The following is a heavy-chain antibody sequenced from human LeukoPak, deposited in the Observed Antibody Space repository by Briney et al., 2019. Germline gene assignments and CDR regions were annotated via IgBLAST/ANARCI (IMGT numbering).Heavy chain of an antibody. Sequence: GESLKIPWKGSGYSFTSYWIGWVRQMPGKGLEWIGIIYPGDSDTRYSPSFQGQVTISADKSISTAYLQWSSLKASDTAMYYCASPLYCSGGSCPFDYWGQGTLVTVSS. CDR3: ASPLYCSGGSCPFDY. CDR2: IYPGDSDT. V-gene: IGHV5-51*01. J-gene: IGHJ4*02. CDR1: GYSFTSYW. D-gene: IGHD2-15*01.